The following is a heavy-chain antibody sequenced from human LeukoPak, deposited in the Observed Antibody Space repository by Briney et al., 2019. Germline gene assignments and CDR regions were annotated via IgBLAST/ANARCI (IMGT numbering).Heavy chain of an antibody. CDR3: ARNDVDYCSGGSCSPDYFDY. V-gene: IGHV4-30-2*01. CDR1: GGSISSGGYS. CDR2: IYHSGST. J-gene: IGHJ4*02. D-gene: IGHD2-15*01. Sequence: SQTLSLTCAVSGGSISSGGYSWSWIRQPPGKGLEWIGYIYHSGSTYYNPSLKSRVTISVDRSKNQFSLKLSSVTAADTAVYYCARNDVDYCSGGSCSPDYFDYWGQGTPVTVSS.